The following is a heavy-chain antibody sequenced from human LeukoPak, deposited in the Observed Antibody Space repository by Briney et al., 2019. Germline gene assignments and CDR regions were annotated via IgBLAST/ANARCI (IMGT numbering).Heavy chain of an antibody. CDR3: ARLGFLLWFGGKSWFDY. D-gene: IGHD3-10*01. J-gene: IGHJ4*02. CDR2: INHSGST. Sequence: SETLSLTCAVYGGSFSGYYWSWIRQPPGKGLEWIGEINHSGSTNYNPSLKSRVTISVDTSKNQFSLKLSSVTAADTAVYYCARLGFLLWFGGKSWFDYWGQGTLVTVSS. CDR1: GGSFSGYY. V-gene: IGHV4-34*01.